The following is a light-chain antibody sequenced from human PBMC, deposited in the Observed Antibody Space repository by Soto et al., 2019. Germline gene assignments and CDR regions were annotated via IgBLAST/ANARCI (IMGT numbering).Light chain of an antibody. Sequence: DIQMTQSPSSLSASVGDRVTITCRASQSIGNHVTWYQQKPGKAPKVLIYSASSLVSGVPSRFSGRGSGTNFILTITSLQPEDFTTYYCQQSYDTPRTFGQGTKVDFK. V-gene: IGKV1-39*01. CDR1: QSIGNH. CDR3: QQSYDTPRT. J-gene: IGKJ1*01. CDR2: SAS.